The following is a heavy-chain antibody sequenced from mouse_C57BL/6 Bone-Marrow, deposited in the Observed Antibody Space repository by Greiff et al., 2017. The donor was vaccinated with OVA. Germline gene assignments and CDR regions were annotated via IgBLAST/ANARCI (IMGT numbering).Heavy chain of an antibody. V-gene: IGHV1-59*01. CDR3: ERNYGSSSYAMDY. CDR1: GYTFTSYW. Sequence: QVQLQQPGAELVRPGTSVKLSCKASGYTFTSYWMHWVKQRPGQGLEWIGVIDPSDSYTNYNQKFKGKATLTVDTSSSTAYMQLSSLTSEDSAVYDCERNYGSSSYAMDYWGQGTSVTVSA. CDR2: IDPSDSYT. D-gene: IGHD1-1*01. J-gene: IGHJ4*01.